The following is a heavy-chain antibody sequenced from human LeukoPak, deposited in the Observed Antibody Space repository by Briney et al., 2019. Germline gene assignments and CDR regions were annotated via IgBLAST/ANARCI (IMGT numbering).Heavy chain of an antibody. CDR3: AREGRGGLDY. CDR1: GFSFSSYS. V-gene: IGHV3-48*01. Sequence: GGSLRVSCAASGFSFSSYSMNWVRQAPGKGLEWVSYISSSSSTIYYADSVKGRFTISRDNAKNSLYLQMNSLRAEDTAVYYCAREGRGGLDYWGQGTLVTVSS. CDR2: ISSSSSTI. J-gene: IGHJ4*02. D-gene: IGHD3-10*01.